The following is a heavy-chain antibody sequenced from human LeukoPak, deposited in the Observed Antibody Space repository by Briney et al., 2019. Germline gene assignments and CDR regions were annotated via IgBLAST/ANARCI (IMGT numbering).Heavy chain of an antibody. Sequence: GESLKISCKGSGYSFTSYGISWVRQAPGQGLEWMGWISAYNGNTNYAQKLQGRVTMTTDTSTSTAYMELRSLRSDDTAVYYCARVLSCENGSGSCATKNWFDPWGQGTLVTVSS. J-gene: IGHJ5*02. V-gene: IGHV1-18*01. CDR2: ISAYNGNT. D-gene: IGHD3-10*01. CDR3: ARVLSCENGSGSCATKNWFDP. CDR1: GYSFTSYG.